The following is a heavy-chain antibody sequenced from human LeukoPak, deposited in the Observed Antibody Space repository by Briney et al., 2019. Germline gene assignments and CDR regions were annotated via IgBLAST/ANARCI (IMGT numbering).Heavy chain of an antibody. CDR2: MSGSGGST. CDR3: ASSPYHFWSSYPETNYYMDV. D-gene: IGHD3-3*01. J-gene: IGHJ6*03. V-gene: IGHV3-23*01. Sequence: GGSLRLSCAASGFTFSSYAMSWVRQAPAKGLEWVSAMSGSGGSTYYADSVKGRFTISRDNSKNTLYLQMNSLRAEDTAVHYCASSPYHFWSSYPETNYYMDVWGKGTAVTVSS. CDR1: GFTFSSYA.